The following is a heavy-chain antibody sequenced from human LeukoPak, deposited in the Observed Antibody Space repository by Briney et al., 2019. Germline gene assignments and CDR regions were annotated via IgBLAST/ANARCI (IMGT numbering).Heavy chain of an antibody. J-gene: IGHJ4*02. V-gene: IGHV1-18*01. D-gene: IGHD5-12*01. CDR3: ARESNGGYGFDY. CDR1: GGTFSSYA. CDR2: ISAQNGNT. Sequence: WASVKVSCKASGGTFSSYAISWVRQAPGQGLEWMGWISAQNGNTNYVQQFLGRVTMTRDTSASTAYMELRSLKSDDTAVYYCARESNGGYGFDYWGQGTLVTVAS.